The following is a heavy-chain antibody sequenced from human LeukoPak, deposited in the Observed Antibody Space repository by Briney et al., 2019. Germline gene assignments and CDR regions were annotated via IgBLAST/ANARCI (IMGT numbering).Heavy chain of an antibody. V-gene: IGHV3-30*18. CDR2: ISYDGSNK. CDR1: GFTFSSYG. D-gene: IGHD4-17*01. CDR3: AKTSYGARPNDAFDI. J-gene: IGHJ3*02. Sequence: PGGSLRLSCAASGFTFSSYGMHWVRQAPGKGLEWVAVISYDGSNKYYADSVKGRFTISRDNSKNTLYLQMNSLRAEDTAVYYCAKTSYGARPNDAFDIWGQGTMVTVSS.